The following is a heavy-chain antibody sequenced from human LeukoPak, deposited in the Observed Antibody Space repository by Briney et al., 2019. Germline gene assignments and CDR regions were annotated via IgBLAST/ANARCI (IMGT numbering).Heavy chain of an antibody. CDR1: GGSFSYYY. J-gene: IGHJ5*02. CDR2: INHSGST. D-gene: IGHD3-9*01. CDR3: AIRKYYDILTGYRKIPTSGFDP. Sequence: SETLSLTCAVYGGSFSYYYWSWIRQPPGKTLEWIGEINHSGSTNYNPSLKSRVTISVDTSKNQFSLKLSSVTAADTAVYYCAIRKYYDILTGYRKIPTSGFDPWGQGTLVTVSP. V-gene: IGHV4-34*01.